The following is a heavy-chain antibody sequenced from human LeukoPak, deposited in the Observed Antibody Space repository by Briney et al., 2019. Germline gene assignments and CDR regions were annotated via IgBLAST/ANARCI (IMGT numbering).Heavy chain of an antibody. CDR1: GFTFSGSA. D-gene: IGHD3-10*01. V-gene: IGHV3-73*01. CDR3: TWAARGFDY. CDR2: IRSKANSYAT. Sequence: GGSLRLSCAAFGFTFSGSAMHWVRQASGKGLEWVGRIRSKANSYATAYAASVKGRFTISRDDSKNTAYLQMNSLKTEDTAVYYCTWAARGFDYWGQGTLVTVSS. J-gene: IGHJ4*02.